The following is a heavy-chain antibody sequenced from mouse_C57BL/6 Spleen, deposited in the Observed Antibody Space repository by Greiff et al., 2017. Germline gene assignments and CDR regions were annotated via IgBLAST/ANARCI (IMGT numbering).Heavy chain of an antibody. D-gene: IGHD3-3*01. J-gene: IGHJ4*01. CDR2: ISGCGGNT. CDR3: ARHGAARVGNAMDY. CDR1: GFTFSSYT. Sequence: EVKLVESGGGLVKPGGSLKLSCAASGFTFSSYTMSWVRQTPEKRLEWVATISGCGGNTYYPDSVKGRFTISRDNAKNTLYLHMSSLRSEDTALYYCARHGAARVGNAMDYWGQGTSVTVSS. V-gene: IGHV5-9*01.